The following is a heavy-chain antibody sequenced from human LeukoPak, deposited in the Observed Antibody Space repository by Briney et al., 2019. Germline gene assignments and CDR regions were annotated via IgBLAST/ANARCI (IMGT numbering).Heavy chain of an antibody. V-gene: IGHV1-2*02. CDR3: ASGPTRYSPHPYFDY. Sequence: GASVKVSCKASGYTFTAYYMHWVRQAPGQGLEWMGWINPNSGGTNYAQKFQGRVTMTRDTSINTVYMELSRLTSDDTAVYSCASGPTRYSPHPYFDYWGQGTVVTVSS. D-gene: IGHD5-18*01. CDR2: INPNSGGT. J-gene: IGHJ4*02. CDR1: GYTFTAYY.